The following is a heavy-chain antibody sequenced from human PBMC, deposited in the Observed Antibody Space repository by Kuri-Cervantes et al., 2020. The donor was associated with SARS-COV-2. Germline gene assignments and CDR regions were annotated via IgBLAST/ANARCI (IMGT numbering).Heavy chain of an antibody. CDR2: IYYSGST. J-gene: IGHJ5*02. D-gene: IGHD2-15*01. CDR3: ARQGYCSGGSCFGSRWFDP. Sequence: SETLSLTCTVSGGSISSYYWSWIRQPPGKGLEWIGYIYYSGSTYYNPSLKSRVTISVDTSKNQFSLKLSSVTAADTAVYYCARQGYCSGGSCFGSRWFDPWGQGTLVTVSS. CDR1: GGSISSYY. V-gene: IGHV4-30-4*01.